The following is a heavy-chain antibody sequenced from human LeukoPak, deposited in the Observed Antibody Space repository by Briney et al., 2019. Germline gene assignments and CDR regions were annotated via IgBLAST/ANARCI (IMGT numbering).Heavy chain of an antibody. J-gene: IGHJ4*02. V-gene: IGHV3-23*01. CDR2: ISGSGGDI. CDR1: GFTFSNYA. D-gene: IGHD1-1*01. CDR3: ARSAAGTYY. Sequence: GGSLRLSCAASGFTFSNYAMSWVRQTPGKGLEWVSLISGSGGDIRYADSVRGRFSISRDNSKNTLYLQMNSLRAEDTAVYYCARSAAGTYYWGQGTLVTVSS.